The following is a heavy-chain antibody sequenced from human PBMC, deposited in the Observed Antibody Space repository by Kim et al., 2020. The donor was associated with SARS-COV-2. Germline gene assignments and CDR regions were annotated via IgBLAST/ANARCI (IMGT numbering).Heavy chain of an antibody. V-gene: IGHV3-64*01. CDR2: ST. Sequence: STSYANSVKGRFTISRDNSKNTLYLQMGRLRAEDMAVYYCARGGVAGFDYWGQGTLVTVSS. J-gene: IGHJ4*02. CDR3: ARGGVAGFDY. D-gene: IGHD6-19*01.